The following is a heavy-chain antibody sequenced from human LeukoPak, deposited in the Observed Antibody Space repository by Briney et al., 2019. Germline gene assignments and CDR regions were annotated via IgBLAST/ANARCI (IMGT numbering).Heavy chain of an antibody. CDR3: AKGSDSGYDSAYYFDY. CDR2: ISYDGSNK. Sequence: GGSLRLSCAASGFTFSSYGMHWVRQAPGKGLEWVAVISYDGSNKYYADSVKGRFTISRDNSKNTLYLQMNSLRAEDTAVYYCAKGSDSGYDSAYYFDYWGQGTLVTVSS. J-gene: IGHJ4*02. CDR1: GFTFSSYG. D-gene: IGHD5-12*01. V-gene: IGHV3-30*18.